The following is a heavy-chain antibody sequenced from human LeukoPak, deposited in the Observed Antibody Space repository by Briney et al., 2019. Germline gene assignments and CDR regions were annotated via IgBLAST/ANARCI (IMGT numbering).Heavy chain of an antibody. Sequence: SGTLSLTCTVSGGSISSYYWSWIRQPPGKGLEWIGYIYTSGSTNYNPSLKSRVTISVDTSKNQFSLKLSSVTAADTAVYYCARHAFQYSYGYYFDYWGQGTLVTVSS. V-gene: IGHV4-4*09. CDR2: IYTSGST. D-gene: IGHD5-18*01. J-gene: IGHJ4*02. CDR3: ARHAFQYSYGYYFDY. CDR1: GGSISSYY.